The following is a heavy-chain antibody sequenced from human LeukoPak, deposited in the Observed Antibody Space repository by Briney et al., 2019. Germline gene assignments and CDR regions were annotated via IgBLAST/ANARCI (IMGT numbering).Heavy chain of an antibody. CDR3: ARTMRWPYYYGMDV. CDR1: GGSISSYY. Sequence: SGTLSLTCAVSGGSISSYYWSWIRQPPGKGLEWIGYIYYSGSTNYNPSLKSRVTTSVDTSKNQFSLKLSSVTAADTAVYYCARTMRWPYYYGMDVWGQGTTVTVSS. J-gene: IGHJ6*02. D-gene: IGHD2-2*01. V-gene: IGHV4-59*01. CDR2: IYYSGST.